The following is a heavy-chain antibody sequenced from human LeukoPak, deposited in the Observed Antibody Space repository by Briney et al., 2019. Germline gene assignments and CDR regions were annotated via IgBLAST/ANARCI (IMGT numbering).Heavy chain of an antibody. CDR1: GGSFSGYY. CDR2: IYYSGST. J-gene: IGHJ4*02. Sequence: SETLSLTCAVYGGSFSGYYWSWIRQHPGKGLEWIGYIYYSGSTYYNPSLKSRVTISVDTSKNQFSLKLSSVTAADTAVYYCARDRLNYDFWSGYYTHWGQGTLVTVSS. V-gene: IGHV4-31*11. CDR3: ARDRLNYDFWSGYYTH. D-gene: IGHD3-3*01.